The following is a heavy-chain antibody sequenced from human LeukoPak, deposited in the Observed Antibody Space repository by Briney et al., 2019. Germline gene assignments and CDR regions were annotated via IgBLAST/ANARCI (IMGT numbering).Heavy chain of an antibody. Sequence: GGSLRLSCAASGFTFSSYAMSWVRRAPGKGLEWVSAISGSGGSTYYADSVKGRFTISRDNSKNTLYLQMNSLRAEDTAVYYCAKDLESVYYYDSSGYYSRPGYFDYWGQGTLVTVSS. V-gene: IGHV3-23*01. J-gene: IGHJ4*02. CDR3: AKDLESVYYYDSSGYYSRPGYFDY. CDR2: ISGSGGST. CDR1: GFTFSSYA. D-gene: IGHD3-22*01.